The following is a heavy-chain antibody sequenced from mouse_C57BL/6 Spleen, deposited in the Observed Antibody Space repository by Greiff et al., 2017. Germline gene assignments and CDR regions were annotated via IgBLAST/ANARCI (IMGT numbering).Heavy chain of an antibody. CDR2: IDPEDGET. V-gene: IGHV14-2*01. J-gene: IGHJ4*01. Sequence: VQLQQSGAELVKPGASVKLSCTASGFNIKDYYMHWVKQRTEQGLEWIGRIDPEDGETKYAPQFQGKATITADTSSNTAYLQLSSLTSEDTAVYYCARGYYYGSSSGYYAMDYWGQGTSVTVSS. D-gene: IGHD1-1*01. CDR3: ARGYYYGSSSGYYAMDY. CDR1: GFNIKDYY.